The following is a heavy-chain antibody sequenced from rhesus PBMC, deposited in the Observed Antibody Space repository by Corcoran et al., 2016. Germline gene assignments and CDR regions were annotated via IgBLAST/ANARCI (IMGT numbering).Heavy chain of an antibody. CDR3: ARDEHSPGWALDV. CDR1: GASISYNW. CDR2: INGNVGNT. J-gene: IGHJ5-2*02. Sequence: QVQLQESGPGLVKPSETLSLTCTVSGASISYNWWRLIGQPPGQGLEWFGEINGNVGNTNYDPSLKSRVTISKDASKNQFSLKMTSVTAADTALYYCARDEHSPGWALDVWGRGVLVTVSS. V-gene: IGHV4-80*01. D-gene: IGHD6-31*01.